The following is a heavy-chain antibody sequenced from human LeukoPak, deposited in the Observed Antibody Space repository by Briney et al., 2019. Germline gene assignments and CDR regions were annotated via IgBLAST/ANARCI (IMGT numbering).Heavy chain of an antibody. V-gene: IGHV3-21*01. J-gene: IGHJ6*02. CDR1: GFTFSSYS. D-gene: IGHD1-14*01. CDR2: ISSSSSYI. Sequence: NPGGSLRLSCAASGFTFSSYSMNWVRQAPGKGLEWVSSISSSSSYIYYADSVKGRFTISRDNAKNSLYLQMNSLRAEDTAVYYCARDRKAGYYYYGMDVWGQGTTVTVSS. CDR3: ARDRKAGYYYYGMDV.